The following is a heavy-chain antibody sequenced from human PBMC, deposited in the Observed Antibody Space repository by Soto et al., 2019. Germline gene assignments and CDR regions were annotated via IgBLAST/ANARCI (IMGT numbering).Heavy chain of an antibody. D-gene: IGHD3-16*01. CDR1: GFTFSSYA. Sequence: PGGSLRLSCAASGFTFSSYAMHWVRQAPGKGLEWVAVISYDGSNKYYADSVKGRFTISRDNSKNTLYLQMNSLRAEDTAVYYCARDGGLPLHYYYYGTDVWGKGTTVTVSS. CDR2: ISYDGSNK. CDR3: ARDGGLPLHYYYYGTDV. J-gene: IGHJ6*04. V-gene: IGHV3-30-3*01.